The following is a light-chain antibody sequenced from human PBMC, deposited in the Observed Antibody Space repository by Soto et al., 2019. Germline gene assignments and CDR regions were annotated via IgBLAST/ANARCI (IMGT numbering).Light chain of an antibody. CDR1: SGDVGNYNL. Sequence: QSVLTQPASVSGSPGQSITISCTGTSGDVGNYNLVSWFQHHPGEAPKLLIYEGFRRPSGVSNRFSGSKSGNTASLTVSELQTEDEANYYCSSYAVSATMIFGGGTKVTVL. J-gene: IGLJ2*01. CDR2: EGF. CDR3: SSYAVSATMI. V-gene: IGLV2-23*01.